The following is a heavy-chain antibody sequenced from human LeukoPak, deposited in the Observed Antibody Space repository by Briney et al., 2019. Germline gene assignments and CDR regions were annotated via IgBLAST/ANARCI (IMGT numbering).Heavy chain of an antibody. CDR2: ISGSGGST. D-gene: IGHD3-10*01. V-gene: IGHV3-23*01. J-gene: IGHJ4*02. Sequence: GGSLRLSCAASGFTFSSYAMSWVRQAPGKGLEWVSAISGSGGSTYYADSVKGRFTISRDNSKKTLYLQMNSLRAEDTAVYYCASPPTYYYGSGSYPSFDYWGQGTLVTVSS. CDR1: GFTFSSYA. CDR3: ASPPTYYYGSGSYPSFDY.